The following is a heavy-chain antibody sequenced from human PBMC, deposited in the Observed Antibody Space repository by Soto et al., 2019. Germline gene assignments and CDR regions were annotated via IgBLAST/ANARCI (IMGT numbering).Heavy chain of an antibody. CDR2: INHSGST. CDR1: GRSFSGYY. D-gene: IGHD1-26*01. CDR3: ARGRRTGRNSWQSPRRPFDY. Sequence: SETLSLTCAVYGRSFSGYYWSWIRRPPGKGMEWIGEINHSGSTNYNPSLKSRVTISVDTSKNQFSLKLSSVTAADTAVYYCARGRRTGRNSWQSPRRPFDYWGQGTLVTVSS. V-gene: IGHV4-34*01. J-gene: IGHJ4*02.